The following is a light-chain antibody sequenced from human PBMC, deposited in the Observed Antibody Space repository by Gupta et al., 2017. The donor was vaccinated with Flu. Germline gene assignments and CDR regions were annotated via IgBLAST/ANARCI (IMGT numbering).Light chain of an antibody. V-gene: IGLV4-69*01. Sequence: QPVLTQSPSASASLGASVKLTCSLSTEHSDYAIAWLQQLPGKGPRSLMKLNSDGYYPSGDGIPGRFTGSSSGAERYITISGLQSEDEGDYFCQTWGADFWVFGGGTKLTAL. CDR2: LNSDGYY. J-gene: IGLJ3*02. CDR1: TEHSDYA. CDR3: QTWGADFWV.